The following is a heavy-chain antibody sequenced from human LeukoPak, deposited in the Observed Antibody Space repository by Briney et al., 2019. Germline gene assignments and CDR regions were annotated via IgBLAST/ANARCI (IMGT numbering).Heavy chain of an antibody. V-gene: IGHV3-33*01. CDR2: IWYDGTNK. CDR3: ARGLRNTDTFDI. CDR1: GFTFSNYG. J-gene: IGHJ3*02. Sequence: GGSLRLSCAASGFTFSNYGIHWVRQAPGKGLEWVALIWYDGTNKYYGDSVKGRFTISRDNSKNTLYLQMNSLRADDTAVYYCARGLRNTDTFDIWGQGTMVTVSS.